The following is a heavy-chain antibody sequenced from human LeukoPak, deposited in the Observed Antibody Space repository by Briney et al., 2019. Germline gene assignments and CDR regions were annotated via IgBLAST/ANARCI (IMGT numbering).Heavy chain of an antibody. CDR2: INPNSGGT. Sequence: ASVKVSCKASGYTFTRYAVNWVRQAPGQGLEWMGWINPNSGGTNYAQKFQGRVTMTRDTSISTAYMELSRLRSDDTAVYYCARDFRAAMVSDWFDPWGQGTLVTVSS. J-gene: IGHJ5*02. V-gene: IGHV1-2*02. CDR1: GYTFTRYA. CDR3: ARDFRAAMVSDWFDP. D-gene: IGHD5-18*01.